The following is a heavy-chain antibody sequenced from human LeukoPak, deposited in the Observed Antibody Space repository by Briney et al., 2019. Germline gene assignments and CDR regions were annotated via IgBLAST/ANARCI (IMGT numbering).Heavy chain of an antibody. V-gene: IGHV4-30-4*01. CDR1: GGSISSGDYY. D-gene: IGHD3-10*01. CDR3: ASLYGSGSYTYNWFDP. J-gene: IGHJ5*02. Sequence: SETLSLTCTVSGGSISSGDYYWSWIRQPPGEGREWNVYIYYSGSTYYNPSLKSRVTISVDTSKNQFYLKLSSVTAADTAVYYCASLYGSGSYTYNWFDPWGQGTLVTVSS. CDR2: IYYSGST.